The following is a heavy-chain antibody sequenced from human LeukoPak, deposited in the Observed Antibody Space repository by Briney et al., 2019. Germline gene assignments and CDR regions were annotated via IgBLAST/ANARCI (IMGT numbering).Heavy chain of an antibody. CDR1: GGSISSGGYS. Sequence: PSETLSLTCAVSGGSISSGGYSWSWIRQPPGKGLEWIGYIYHSGSTYYNPSLKSRVTISVDRSENQFSLKLSSVTAADTAVYYCARELQGFWFDPWGQGTLVTVSS. CDR2: IYHSGST. J-gene: IGHJ5*02. V-gene: IGHV4-30-2*01. CDR3: ARELQGFWFDP.